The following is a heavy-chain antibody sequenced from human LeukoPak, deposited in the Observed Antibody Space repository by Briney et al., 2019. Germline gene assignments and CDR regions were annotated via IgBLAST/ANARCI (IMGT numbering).Heavy chain of an antibody. V-gene: IGHV1-69*13. CDR2: ITPIFGTA. CDR1: GGTFSSYA. J-gene: IGHJ4*02. CDR3: ARGWLAETTVVTPYNY. D-gene: IGHD4-23*01. Sequence: ASVKVSCKASGGTFSSYAISWVRQAPGQGLEWMGGITPIFGTANYAQKFQGRVTITAVESMSTAYMELSSLRSEDTAVYYCARGWLAETTVVTPYNYWGQGTLVTVSS.